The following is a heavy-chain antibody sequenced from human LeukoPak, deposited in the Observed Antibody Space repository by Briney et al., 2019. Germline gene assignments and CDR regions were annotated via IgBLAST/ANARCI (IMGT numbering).Heavy chain of an antibody. CDR2: IIPIFGTA. D-gene: IGHD1-26*01. J-gene: IGHJ4*02. CDR3: ASSDLLAYYFDY. V-gene: IGHV1-69*13. CDR1: GGTFSSYA. Sequence: SVKVSCKASGGTFSSYAISWVRQAPGQGLEWMGGIIPIFGTANYAQKFQGRVTITADESTSTAYMELSSLRSEDTAVYYCASSDLLAYYFDYWGQGTLVTVSS.